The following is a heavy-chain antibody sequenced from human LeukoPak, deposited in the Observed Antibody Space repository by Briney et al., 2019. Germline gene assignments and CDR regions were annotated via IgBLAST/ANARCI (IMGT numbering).Heavy chain of an antibody. CDR3: ARDENYDSSGPIADAFDI. V-gene: IGHV3-33*01. D-gene: IGHD3-22*01. J-gene: IGHJ3*02. CDR1: GFTFSSYG. Sequence: PGGSLRLSCAASGFTFSSYGMHWVRQAPGKGLEWVAVIWYDGSNKYYADPVKGRFTISRDNSKNTLYLQMNSLRAEDTAVYYCARDENYDSSGPIADAFDIWGQGTMVTVSS. CDR2: IWYDGSNK.